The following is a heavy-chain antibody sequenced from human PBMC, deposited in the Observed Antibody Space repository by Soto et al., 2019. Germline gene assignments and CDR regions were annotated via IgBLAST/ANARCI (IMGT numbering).Heavy chain of an antibody. D-gene: IGHD3-16*01. CDR2: IYYSGST. CDR3: ARDRSEWGDYYYYGLDV. Sequence: SETLSLTCTVSGGSISSYYWSWIRQPPGKGLKWIGYIYYSGSTNYNPSLKSRVTISVDTSKNQFSLKLSSVTAADTAVYYCARDRSEWGDYYYYGLDVWGQGTTVTVSS. J-gene: IGHJ6*02. V-gene: IGHV4-59*01. CDR1: GGSISSYY.